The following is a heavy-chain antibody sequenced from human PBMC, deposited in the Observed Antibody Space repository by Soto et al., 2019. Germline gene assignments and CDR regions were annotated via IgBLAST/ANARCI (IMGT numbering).Heavy chain of an antibody. CDR2: INAGNGNT. D-gene: IGHD3-22*01. CDR3: ARNRQVGYYDSSGYWSY. Sequence: ASVKVSCKASGCTFTSYAMHWARQAPGQRLEWMGWINAGNGNTKYSQKFQGRVTITRDTSASTAYMELSSLRSEDTAVYYCARNRQVGYYDSSGYWSYWGQGTLVTVS. CDR1: GCTFTSYA. V-gene: IGHV1-3*01. J-gene: IGHJ4*02.